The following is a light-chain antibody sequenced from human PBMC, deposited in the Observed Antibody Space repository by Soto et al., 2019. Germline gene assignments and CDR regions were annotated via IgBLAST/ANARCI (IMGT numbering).Light chain of an antibody. J-gene: IGKJ4*01. CDR1: QSFSSD. CDR3: QQYKNWPLT. V-gene: IGKV3-15*01. CDR2: HAS. Sequence: EIVMTRSPGTLSLSPGDTATLSFRASQSFSSDLAWFQQKPGQAPRLIIYHASTRATGIPARFSGSGSGTEFTLTISSLQSEDFAVYYCQQYKNWPLTFGGGTKVDIK.